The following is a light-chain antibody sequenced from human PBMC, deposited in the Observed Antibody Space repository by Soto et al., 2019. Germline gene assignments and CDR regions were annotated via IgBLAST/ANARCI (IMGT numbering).Light chain of an antibody. CDR1: STNIGNNY. V-gene: IGLV1-47*01. CDR2: RND. Sequence: QSVMTQPPSACGTRGQRVTVFFSGSSTNIGNNYVHRYQELPGAAPKLLLYRNDPRPSGVPDRFSGSKSCTSASLAISALRSDDEADYYCAAWDDSLSARYVFGTGTKVTVL. J-gene: IGLJ1*01. CDR3: AAWDDSLSARYV.